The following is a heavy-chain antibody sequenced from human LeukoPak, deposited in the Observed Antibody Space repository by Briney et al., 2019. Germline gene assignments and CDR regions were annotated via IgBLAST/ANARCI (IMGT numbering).Heavy chain of an antibody. CDR2: IKQDGSEK. D-gene: IGHD6-13*01. CDR1: GFTFSSYW. V-gene: IGHV3-7*03. J-gene: IGHJ4*02. Sequence: GGSLRLSCAASGFTFSSYWMSWVRQAPGKGLEWVTNIKQDGSEKYYADSVKGRFTISRDNAKNSLYLQMNSLRAEDTAVYYCAARIQRTVAAIFYWGGGTLVAVSS. CDR3: AARIQRTVAAIFY.